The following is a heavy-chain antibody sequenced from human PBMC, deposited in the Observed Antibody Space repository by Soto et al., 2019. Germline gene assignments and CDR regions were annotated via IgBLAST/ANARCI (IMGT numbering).Heavy chain of an antibody. J-gene: IGHJ4*02. CDR2: ISSSSSYI. Sequence: GGSLRLACAASGFTFSSYSMKWVRQPPGKGLEWVSSISSSSSYIYYADSVKGRFTISRDNAKNSLYLQMNSLRAEDTAVYYCARTRTSGFLEWYVDYWGQGTLVTVSS. D-gene: IGHD3-3*01. CDR3: ARTRTSGFLEWYVDY. V-gene: IGHV3-21*01. CDR1: GFTFSSYS.